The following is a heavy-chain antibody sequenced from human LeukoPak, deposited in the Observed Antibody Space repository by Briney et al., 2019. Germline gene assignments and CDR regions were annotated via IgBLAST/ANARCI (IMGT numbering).Heavy chain of an antibody. CDR1: GFTFSSYG. V-gene: IGHV3-30*03. Sequence: GGSLRLSCAASGFTFSSYGMHWVRQAPGKGLEWVAVISYDGSNKYYAHSVKGRFTISRDNSKNTLYLQMNSLRAEDTAVYYCARSSSGYYYVTYYYYGMDVWGQGTTVTVSS. J-gene: IGHJ6*02. CDR3: ARSSSGYYYVTYYYYGMDV. CDR2: ISYDGSNK. D-gene: IGHD3-22*01.